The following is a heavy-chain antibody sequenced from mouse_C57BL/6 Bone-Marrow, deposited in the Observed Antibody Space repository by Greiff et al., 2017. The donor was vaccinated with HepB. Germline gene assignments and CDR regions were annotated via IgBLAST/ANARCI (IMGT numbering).Heavy chain of an antibody. Sequence: VQLQQPGAELVKPGASVKLSCKASGYTFTSYWMHWVKQRPGQGLEWIGMIHPNSGSTNYNEKFKSKATLTVDKSSSTAYMQLSSLTSEDSTVYYCARYPWGYFDVWGTGTTVTVSS. CDR3: ARYPWGYFDV. J-gene: IGHJ1*03. CDR2: IHPNSGST. D-gene: IGHD4-1*01. CDR1: GYTFTSYW. V-gene: IGHV1-64*01.